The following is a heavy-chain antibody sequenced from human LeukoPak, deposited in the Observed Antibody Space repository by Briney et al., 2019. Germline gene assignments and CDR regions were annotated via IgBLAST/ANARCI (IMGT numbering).Heavy chain of an antibody. CDR3: ARTIPYYYGMDV. Sequence: GGSLRLSCAASGFTFSSYWMHWVRHAPGKGLVWVSRIDSDGSSTSYVDSVQGRFTISRDNAKNTLYLQMNSLRAEDTAVYYCARTIPYYYGMDVWGQGTTVTVSS. J-gene: IGHJ6*02. CDR2: IDSDGSST. D-gene: IGHD3-9*01. CDR1: GFTFSSYW. V-gene: IGHV3-74*01.